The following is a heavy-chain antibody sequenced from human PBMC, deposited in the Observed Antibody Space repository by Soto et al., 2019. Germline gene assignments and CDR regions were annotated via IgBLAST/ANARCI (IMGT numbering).Heavy chain of an antibody. J-gene: IGHJ4*02. V-gene: IGHV3-30*18. Sequence: GGSLRLSCAASGFTFSSYGMHWVRQAPGKGLEWVAVISYDGSNKYYADSVKGRFTISRDNSKNTLYLQMNSLRAEDTAVYYCAKDEYSSGWYDSLFRSRGNLFDYWGQGTLVTVSS. CDR2: ISYDGSNK. CDR1: GFTFSSYG. D-gene: IGHD6-19*01. CDR3: AKDEYSSGWYDSLFRSRGNLFDY.